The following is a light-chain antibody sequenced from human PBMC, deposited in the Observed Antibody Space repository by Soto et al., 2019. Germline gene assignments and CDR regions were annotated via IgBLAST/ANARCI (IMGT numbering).Light chain of an antibody. J-gene: IGKJ1*01. CDR1: QTINSW. CDR2: KAS. CDR3: QQYKSYSSWT. V-gene: IGKV1-5*03. Sequence: DIQRTQSPSTLSASVGDRVTITCRASQTINSWLDWYQQKPGKAPKLLIYKASYLQSWVPSTFSGSGAGTEFTLTISSLQPDDFATYYCQQYKSYSSWTFGQGTKVDIK.